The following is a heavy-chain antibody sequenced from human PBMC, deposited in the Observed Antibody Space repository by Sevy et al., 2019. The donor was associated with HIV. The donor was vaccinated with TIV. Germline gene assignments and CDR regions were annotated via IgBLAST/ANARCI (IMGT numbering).Heavy chain of an antibody. Sequence: SETLSLTCTVSGGSINNSSHYWGWIRQPPGRGLEWIGNVYYTGSTYDNPSLKSRVTMSVDTSRNQFSLKLTSVTVADTAVYYCARHVGFFDPWGQGTLVTVSS. CDR1: GGSINNSSHY. J-gene: IGHJ5*02. CDR2: VYYTGST. V-gene: IGHV4-39*01. CDR3: ARHVGFFDP. D-gene: IGHD2-15*01.